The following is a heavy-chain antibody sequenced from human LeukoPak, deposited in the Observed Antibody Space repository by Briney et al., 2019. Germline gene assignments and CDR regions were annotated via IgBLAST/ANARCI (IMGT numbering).Heavy chain of an antibody. Sequence: ASVKVSCKASGYNFINYALHWVRLAPGQRLEWMGWINAASGDTEYSQNFQGRVTITRDTSASTAYMELSRLRSEDTAVYYCARVGSIAAADFDYWGQGTLVTVSS. CDR3: ARVGSIAAADFDY. V-gene: IGHV1-3*01. J-gene: IGHJ4*02. CDR2: INAASGDT. D-gene: IGHD6-13*01. CDR1: GYNFINYA.